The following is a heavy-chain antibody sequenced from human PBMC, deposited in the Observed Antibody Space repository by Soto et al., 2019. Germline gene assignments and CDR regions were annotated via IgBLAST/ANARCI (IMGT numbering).Heavy chain of an antibody. CDR1: GFTFSRYT. CDR3: ARGRSNDFRSSPPPKFDP. V-gene: IGHV3-30*14. CDR2: ISFDATNK. J-gene: IGHJ5*02. Sequence: GGSLRLSCATFGFTFSRYTMHWVRQAPGKGLEWVAGISFDATNKKYAGSVTGRFTVSRENAKNSLFLQMNSLRAGDTAIYYCARGRSNDFRSSPPPKFDPWGQGTLVTVSS. D-gene: IGHD2-21*02.